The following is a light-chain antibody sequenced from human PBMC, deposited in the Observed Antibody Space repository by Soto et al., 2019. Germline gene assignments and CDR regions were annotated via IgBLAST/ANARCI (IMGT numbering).Light chain of an antibody. V-gene: IGKV1D-12*01. Sequence: ASVGDRVAITCRASQGISTSLVWYQHKPGKAPELLIFGASNLQTGVPSRFSGSGAGTDFTLSITSLQPDDSATYYCQQAKTFPWTFGQGTKVDIK. CDR3: QQAKTFPWT. J-gene: IGKJ1*01. CDR2: GAS. CDR1: QGISTS.